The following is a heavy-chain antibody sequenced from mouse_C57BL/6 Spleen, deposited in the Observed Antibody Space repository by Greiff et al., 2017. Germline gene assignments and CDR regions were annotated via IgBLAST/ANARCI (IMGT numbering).Heavy chain of an antibody. D-gene: IGHD1-1*02. V-gene: IGHV1-52*01. CDR2: IDPSDSET. CDR3: AREGTIYYAMDY. Sequence: VQLQQPGAELVRPGSSVKLSCKASGYTFTSYWMHWVKQRPIQGLEWIGNIDPSDSETHYNQKFKDKATLTVDKSSSTAYMQLSSLTSEDSAVYYCAREGTIYYAMDYWGQGTSVTVSS. CDR1: GYTFTSYW. J-gene: IGHJ4*01.